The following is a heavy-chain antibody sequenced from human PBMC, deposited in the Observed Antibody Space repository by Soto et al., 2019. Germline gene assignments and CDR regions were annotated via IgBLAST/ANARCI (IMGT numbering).Heavy chain of an antibody. CDR2: IDPSDSNT. J-gene: IGHJ5*02. CDR1: GYTFTTFW. CDR3: ARLYCTSATCDSWFDP. V-gene: IGHV5-10-1*01. D-gene: IGHD2-2*01. Sequence: PGESLKISCTGFGYTFTTFWISWVRQMPGKGLEWMGRIDPSDSNTKYSPSFQGHVSISVDKSISTAYLQWSSLKASDTAIYYCARLYCTSATCDSWFDPWGQGTLVTVSS.